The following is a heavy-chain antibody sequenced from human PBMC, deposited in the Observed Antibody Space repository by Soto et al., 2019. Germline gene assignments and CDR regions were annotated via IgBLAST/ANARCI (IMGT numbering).Heavy chain of an antibody. CDR3: ARVSGFYYWAA. D-gene: IGHD3-22*01. Sequence: QVQLVQSGAEVKKPGASVKVSCKASGYSFTSYAMHWVRQAPGQRLEWMGWINAGNGNTKYSQKFQGRITITRDTSASTAYMDVSSLRSEDTAVYYCARVSGFYYWAAWGQGTLVTVSS. CDR2: INAGNGNT. V-gene: IGHV1-3*01. CDR1: GYSFTSYA. J-gene: IGHJ5*02.